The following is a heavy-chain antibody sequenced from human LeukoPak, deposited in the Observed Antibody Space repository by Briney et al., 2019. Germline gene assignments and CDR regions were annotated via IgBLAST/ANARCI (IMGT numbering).Heavy chain of an antibody. V-gene: IGHV3-30*18. Sequence: HAGGSLRLSCAASGFTFSSYGMHWVRQAPGKGLEWVAVISYDGSNKYYADSVKGRFTISRDNSKNTLYLQMNSLRAEDTAVYYCAKDLVFGQQLVRRYYYYYMDVWGKGTTVTVSS. J-gene: IGHJ6*03. D-gene: IGHD6-13*01. CDR3: AKDLVFGQQLVRRYYYYYMDV. CDR1: GFTFSSYG. CDR2: ISYDGSNK.